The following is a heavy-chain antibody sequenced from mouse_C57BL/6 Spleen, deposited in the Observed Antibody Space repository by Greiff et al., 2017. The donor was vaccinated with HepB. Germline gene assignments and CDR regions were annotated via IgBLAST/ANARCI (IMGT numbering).Heavy chain of an antibody. Sequence: VQLQQSGAELVMPGASVKLSCKASGYTFTSYWMHWVKQRPGQGLEWIGEIDPSDSYTNYNQKFKGKSTLTVDKSSSTAYMQLSSLTSEDSAVYYCARSVYYYGSSPCYFDYWGQGTTLTVSS. CDR3: ARSVYYYGSSPCYFDY. V-gene: IGHV1-69*01. CDR1: GYTFTSYW. J-gene: IGHJ2*01. CDR2: IDPSDSYT. D-gene: IGHD1-1*01.